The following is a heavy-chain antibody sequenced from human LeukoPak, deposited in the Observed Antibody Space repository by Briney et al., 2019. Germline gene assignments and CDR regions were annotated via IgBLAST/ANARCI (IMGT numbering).Heavy chain of an antibody. Sequence: RAGGSLRLSCAASGLTFSSYSMNWVRQAPGKGLEWVSSISNSGSYIYYADSVKGRFTISRDNSKNTLYLQMNSLRAEDTAVYYCASTPYYYDSSGYTFNAFDIWGQGTMVTVSS. D-gene: IGHD3-22*01. V-gene: IGHV3-21*01. CDR2: ISNSGSYI. J-gene: IGHJ3*02. CDR1: GLTFSSYS. CDR3: ASTPYYYDSSGYTFNAFDI.